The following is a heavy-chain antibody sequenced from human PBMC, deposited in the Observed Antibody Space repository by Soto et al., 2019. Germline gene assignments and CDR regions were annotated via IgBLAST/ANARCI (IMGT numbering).Heavy chain of an antibody. J-gene: IGHJ4*02. CDR3: VRRGGAVAGTSRFDS. CDR1: GGSISSGSYF. V-gene: IGHV4-39*01. D-gene: IGHD6-19*01. Sequence: QLQLQESGPGLVKPSETLSLTCTVSGGSISSGSYFWGCIRQPPGKGLEWIGTVYYSGSTYYNPSLRSRVTIPVDTSQNPSSLKLNTVTAADPAVYYCVRRGGAVAGTSRFDSWGQGMLVTVSS. CDR2: VYYSGST.